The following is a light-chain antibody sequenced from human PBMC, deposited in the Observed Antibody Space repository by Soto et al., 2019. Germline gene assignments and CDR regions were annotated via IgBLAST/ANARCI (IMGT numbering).Light chain of an antibody. CDR2: SNN. Sequence: QSVLTQPPSASGAPGQRVTISCSGSSSNVGSNTVSWYQQFPGTAPKLLIHSNNKRPSGVSDRFSGSKSGTSASLAISGLQSEDEADYYCAAWDDSLNASVFGGGTKAPS. CDR3: AAWDDSLNASV. J-gene: IGLJ1*01. V-gene: IGLV1-44*01. CDR1: SSNVGSNT.